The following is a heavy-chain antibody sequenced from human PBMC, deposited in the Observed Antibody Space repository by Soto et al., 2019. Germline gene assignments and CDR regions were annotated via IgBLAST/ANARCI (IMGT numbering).Heavy chain of an antibody. Sequence: SVKGSCSASCGSFGSYAISWGRQPPDQGLEWMGVIIPIFGTANCEQKFQGGVTSTADESTSTAYLEMSSMRSEYTAVNYYARDIEDAGTPDYDYYGMDVCAQGTTVTVSS. D-gene: IGHD6-13*01. CDR1: CGSFGSYA. V-gene: IGHV1-69*13. CDR2: IIPIFGTA. J-gene: IGHJ6*02. CDR3: ARDIEDAGTPDYDYYGMDV.